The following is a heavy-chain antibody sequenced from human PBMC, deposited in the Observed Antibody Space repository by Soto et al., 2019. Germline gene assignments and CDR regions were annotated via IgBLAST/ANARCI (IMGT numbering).Heavy chain of an antibody. Sequence: GGSLRLSCAASGFTFSGYAMHWVRQPPGKGLEWVAVTSYDGNNKYYADSVKGRFTISRDNSKNTLYLQMNSLRAEDMAVYYCAKVVVPAAMVNYYYGMDVWGQGTTVTVSS. CDR3: AKVVVPAAMVNYYYGMDV. V-gene: IGHV3-30*04. J-gene: IGHJ6*02. D-gene: IGHD2-2*01. CDR2: TSYDGNNK. CDR1: GFTFSGYA.